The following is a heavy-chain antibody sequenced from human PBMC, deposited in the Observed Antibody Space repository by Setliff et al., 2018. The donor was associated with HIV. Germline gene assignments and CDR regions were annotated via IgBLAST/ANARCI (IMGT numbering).Heavy chain of an antibody. CDR1: GDTLSIHP. CDR3: ARGQGSSVWYGDAFDV. CDR2: IVPAFGTA. D-gene: IGHD6-19*01. V-gene: IGHV1-69*05. Sequence: SVKVSCKASGDTLSIHPISWVRQAPGRGLDWMGGIVPAFGTANYAQKFQGRVTITTDESTTTAYMELSSLRSEDTAAYYCARGQGSSVWYGDAFDVWGQGTMVTVSS. J-gene: IGHJ3*01.